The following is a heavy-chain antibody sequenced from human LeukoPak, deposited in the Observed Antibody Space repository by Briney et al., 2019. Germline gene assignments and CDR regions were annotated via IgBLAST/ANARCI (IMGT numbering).Heavy chain of an antibody. Sequence: SETLSLTCAVYGGSFSGYYWSWIRQPPGKGLEWIGEINHSGSTNYNPSLKSRVTISVDTSKNQFSLKLSSVTAADTAVYSCARRQGRKTPAIVVWVVAATTAPFDYWGQGTLATVSS. CDR2: INHSGST. CDR1: GGSFSGYY. CDR3: ARRQGRKTPAIVVWVVAATTAPFDY. D-gene: IGHD2-15*01. V-gene: IGHV4-34*01. J-gene: IGHJ4*02.